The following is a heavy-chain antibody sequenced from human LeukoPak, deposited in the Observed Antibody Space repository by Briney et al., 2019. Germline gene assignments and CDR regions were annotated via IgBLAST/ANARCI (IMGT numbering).Heavy chain of an antibody. D-gene: IGHD6-19*01. CDR2: ISSSGNYI. V-gene: IGHV3-21*01. J-gene: IGHJ4*02. Sequence: PGGSLRLSCAASGFTFSSYSMNWVRQAPGKGLEWVSCISSSGNYIYYADSVKGRFTISRDSAKNSLYLQMNSLGDEDTAVYYCARAGSGWYSAYWGQGTLVTVSS. CDR1: GFTFSSYS. CDR3: ARAGSGWYSAY.